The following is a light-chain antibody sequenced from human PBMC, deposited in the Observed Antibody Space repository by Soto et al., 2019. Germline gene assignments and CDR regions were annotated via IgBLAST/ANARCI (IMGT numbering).Light chain of an antibody. CDR2: GAS. J-gene: IGKJ1*01. CDR3: QQYGSSPET. Sequence: EIVMTQSPATLPVSPGERATLSCRASQSVSSNLAWYQQKPGQAPRFLIYGASTRATGIPDRFSGSGSGTHFTLTISRLEPEDFAVYYCQQYGSSPETFGQGTKVDIK. V-gene: IGKV3-20*01. CDR1: QSVSSN.